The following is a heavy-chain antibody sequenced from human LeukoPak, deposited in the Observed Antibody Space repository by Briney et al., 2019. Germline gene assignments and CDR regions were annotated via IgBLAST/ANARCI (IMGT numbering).Heavy chain of an antibody. CDR1: GFTFSSYA. V-gene: IGHV3-23*01. CDR2: ISGSGGST. CDR3: AKSRSSEARAGSNY. Sequence: PGGSLRLSCAASGFTFSSYAMSWVRQAPGKGLEWVSGISGSGGSTYYADSVKGRFTISRDNSKNTLYLQLNSLRAEDTAVYYCAKSRSSEARAGSNYWGQGTLVTVSS. J-gene: IGHJ4*02. D-gene: IGHD6-6*01.